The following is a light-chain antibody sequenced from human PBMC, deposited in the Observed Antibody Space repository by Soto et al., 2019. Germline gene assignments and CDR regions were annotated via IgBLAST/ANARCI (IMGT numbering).Light chain of an antibody. CDR2: AAS. V-gene: IGKV1-39*01. J-gene: IGKJ1*01. Sequence: DFQMTQSPSSLSASVGDRVTITCRATQSISRSLNWYQQKPGKAPELLIYAASSLQSGVPSRFSGSGSGTDFTLTISSLQPEESETYYCQQSYSALVAFGQGTKVDI. CDR3: QQSYSALVA. CDR1: QSISRS.